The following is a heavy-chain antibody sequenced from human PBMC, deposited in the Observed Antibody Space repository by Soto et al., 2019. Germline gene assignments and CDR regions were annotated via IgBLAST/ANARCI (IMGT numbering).Heavy chain of an antibody. Sequence: QVQLQESVPGLVKPSQTLSLTCSVSGASTVSHYHWTWIRQPPGKGLEWMGYIFNSGTTFYNPSLKSRLSISMDTSGNHFSLELRSVTAADTAVYYCALALGPTTGLDYWGQGTLVTVSS. CDR2: IFNSGTT. CDR1: GASTVSHYH. CDR3: ALALGPTTGLDY. V-gene: IGHV4-31*02. D-gene: IGHD1-26*01. J-gene: IGHJ4*02.